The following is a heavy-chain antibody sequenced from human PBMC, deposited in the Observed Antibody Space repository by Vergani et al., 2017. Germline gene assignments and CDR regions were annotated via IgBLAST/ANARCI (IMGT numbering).Heavy chain of an antibody. CDR3: ARAGGSSTSSYYFDY. J-gene: IGHJ4*02. CDR1: GYTFTSYD. V-gene: IGHV1-8*01. Sequence: QVQLVQSGAEVKKPGASVKVSCKASGYTFTSYDINWVRQATGQGLEWMGWMNPNSGNTGYAQKFQGRVTMTRNTSISTAYMALRSLRSDDTAVYYCARAGGSSTSSYYFDYWGQGTLVTVSS. CDR2: MNPNSGNT. D-gene: IGHD2-2*01.